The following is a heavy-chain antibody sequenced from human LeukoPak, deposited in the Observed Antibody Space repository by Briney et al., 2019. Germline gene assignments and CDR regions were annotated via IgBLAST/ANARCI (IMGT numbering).Heavy chain of an antibody. D-gene: IGHD2-21*02. V-gene: IGHV4-39*07. CDR2: IYYSGST. CDR3: ARDPVVVTASGNDY. Sequence: TSETLSLTCTVSGGSISSSSYYWGWIRQPPGKGLEWIGSIYYSGSTYYNPSLKSRVTISVDTSKNQFSLKLSSVTAADTAVYYCARDPVVVTASGNDYWGQGTLVTVSS. J-gene: IGHJ4*02. CDR1: GGSISSSSYY.